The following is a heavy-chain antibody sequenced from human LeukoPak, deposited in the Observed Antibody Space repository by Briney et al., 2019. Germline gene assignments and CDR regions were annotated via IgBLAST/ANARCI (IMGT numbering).Heavy chain of an antibody. CDR3: ARGYSGYDLIYWFDP. D-gene: IGHD5-12*01. J-gene: IGHJ5*02. Sequence: SETLSLTCAVSGGSISSGGYSWSWIRQPPGKGLEWIGYIYHSGSTYYSPSLKSRVTISVDRSKNQFPLKLSSVTAADTAVYYCARGYSGYDLIYWFDPWGQGTLVTVSS. V-gene: IGHV4-30-2*01. CDR2: IYHSGST. CDR1: GGSISSGGYS.